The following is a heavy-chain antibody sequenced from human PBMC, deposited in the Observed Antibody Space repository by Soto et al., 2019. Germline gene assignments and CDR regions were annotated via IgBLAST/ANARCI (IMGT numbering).Heavy chain of an antibody. Sequence: SVKVSFKASGGTFSSYAISWVRQAPGQGLEWMGGIIPIFGTANYAQKFQGRVTITADESTSTAYMELSSLRSEDTAVYYCARSTSSLIVGAKYAFDIWGQGTMVTVSS. CDR2: IIPIFGTA. D-gene: IGHD1-26*01. J-gene: IGHJ3*02. V-gene: IGHV1-69*13. CDR1: GGTFSSYA. CDR3: ARSTSSLIVGAKYAFDI.